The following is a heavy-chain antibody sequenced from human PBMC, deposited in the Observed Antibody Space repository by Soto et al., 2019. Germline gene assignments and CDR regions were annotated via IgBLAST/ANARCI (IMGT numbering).Heavy chain of an antibody. CDR3: ARDLGYYDSSGYFDY. Sequence: GGSLRLSCAASGFTFSDYYMSLIRQAPGKGLEWVSYISSSDTIISYADSVKGRFTISRDNAKNSLYLQMNSLRAEDTAVYYCARDLGYYDSSGYFDYWGQGTLVTVSS. J-gene: IGHJ4*02. CDR2: ISSSDTII. D-gene: IGHD3-22*01. CDR1: GFTFSDYY. V-gene: IGHV3-11*01.